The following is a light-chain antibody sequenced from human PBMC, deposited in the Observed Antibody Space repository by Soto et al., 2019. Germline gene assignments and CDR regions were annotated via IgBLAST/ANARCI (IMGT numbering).Light chain of an antibody. CDR1: SSDVGGYNY. CDR2: EVS. Sequence: QSALTQPPSASGSPGQSVTISCTGTSSDVGGYNYVSWYQQHPGKAPKLMIYEVSKRPSGVPDRFSGSKSGNTASLTVSGLQAEDEADYYCSSYAGSKTLFGGGTKVTDL. J-gene: IGLJ2*01. CDR3: SSYAGSKTL. V-gene: IGLV2-8*01.